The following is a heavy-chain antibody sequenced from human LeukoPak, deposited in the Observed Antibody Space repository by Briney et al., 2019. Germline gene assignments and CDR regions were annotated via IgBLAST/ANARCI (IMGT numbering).Heavy chain of an antibody. V-gene: IGHV3-53*01. CDR2: IYSAAGGGNT. D-gene: IGHD3-22*01. CDR1: GFTVTTTY. CDR3: TRERTGYYFSD. Sequence: GGSLRLSCAASGFTVTTTYMNWVRQAPGKGLEWVAIIYSAAGGGNTYYADSVKGRFTISRDNSQNTLYLQMNTLRAEDTAVYYCTRERTGYYFSDWGRGTLVTVSS. J-gene: IGHJ4*02.